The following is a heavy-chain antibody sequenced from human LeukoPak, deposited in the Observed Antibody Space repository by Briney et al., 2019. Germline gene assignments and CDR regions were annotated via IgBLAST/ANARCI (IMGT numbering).Heavy chain of an antibody. CDR1: GGSISSGSYY. CDR2: IYTSGST. V-gene: IGHV4-61*02. CDR3: ARHGKRGYFDWLLKDNWFDP. D-gene: IGHD3-9*01. Sequence: SETLSLTCTVSGGSISSGSYYWSWIRQPAGKGLEWIGRIYTSGSTNYNPSLKSRVTISVDTSKNQFSLKLSSVTAADTAVYYCARHGKRGYFDWLLKDNWFDPWGQGTLVTVSS. J-gene: IGHJ5*02.